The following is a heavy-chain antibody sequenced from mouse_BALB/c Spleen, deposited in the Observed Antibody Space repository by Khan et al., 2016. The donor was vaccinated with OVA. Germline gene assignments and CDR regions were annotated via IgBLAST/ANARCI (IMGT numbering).Heavy chain of an antibody. Sequence: EVQLLETGGGLVQPGGSRGLSCEGSGFTFSGFWMSWVRQTPGKTLEWIGDINSDGSAINYAPSIKDRFTIFRDNDKSTLYLQMSNVRSEGTATYFCMRFDGYYWYFDVWGAGTAVTVSS. CDR3: MRFDGYYWYFDV. J-gene: IGHJ1*01. V-gene: IGHV11-2*02. CDR2: INSDGSAI. CDR1: GFTFSGFW. D-gene: IGHD2-3*01.